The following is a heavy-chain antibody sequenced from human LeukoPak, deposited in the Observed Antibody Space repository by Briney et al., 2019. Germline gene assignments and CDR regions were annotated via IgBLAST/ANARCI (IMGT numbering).Heavy chain of an antibody. Sequence: SETLSLTCTVSGASISRDTYFRGWIRQSPEKGLEWIGSIDSSGTTHYNSSLKSRVIISVDTSKNQVSLNLTSVTSADTAVYYCARHGYIQFWLYWGQGTQVIVSS. CDR3: ARHGYIQFWLY. CDR2: IDSSGTT. V-gene: IGHV4-39*01. CDR1: GASISRDTYF. J-gene: IGHJ4*02. D-gene: IGHD5-18*01.